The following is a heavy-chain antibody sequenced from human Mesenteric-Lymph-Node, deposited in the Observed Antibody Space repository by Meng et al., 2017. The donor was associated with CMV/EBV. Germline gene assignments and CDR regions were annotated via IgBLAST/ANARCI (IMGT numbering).Heavy chain of an antibody. CDR1: GYRFPSYW. CDR2: IYPGDSDT. CDR3: ARRVSAAAGNYFDY. D-gene: IGHD6-13*01. V-gene: IGHV5-51*01. J-gene: IGHJ4*02. Sequence: KASGYRFPSYWIGWVRQMPGKGLEWMGIIYPGDSDTRYSPSFQGQVTISADKSISTAYLQWSSLKASDTAMYYCARRVSAAAGNYFDYWGQGTLVTVSS.